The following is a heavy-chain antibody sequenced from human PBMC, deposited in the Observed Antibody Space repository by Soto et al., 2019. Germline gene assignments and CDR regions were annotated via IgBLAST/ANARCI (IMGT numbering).Heavy chain of an antibody. CDR1: GFSLSTSGVG. V-gene: IGHV2-5*02. Sequence: QITLKESGPTLVKPTQTLTLTCTFSGFSLSTSGVGVGWIRQPPGKALEWLALIYWDDDKRYSPSLKSRLTIPKDSSQNQGVLTVTNMYPVDTATYYCAHSRSYYYGMDVWGQGTTVTVSS. J-gene: IGHJ6*02. CDR2: IYWDDDK. CDR3: AHSRSYYYGMDV. D-gene: IGHD3-10*01.